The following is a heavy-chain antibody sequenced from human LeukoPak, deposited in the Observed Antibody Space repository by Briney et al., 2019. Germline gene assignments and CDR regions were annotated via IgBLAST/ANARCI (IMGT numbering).Heavy chain of an antibody. CDR1: SYSISSGYC. CDR2: INHSGIT. V-gene: IGHV4-38-2*02. J-gene: IGHJ4*02. CDR3: GRDRPTGYYDY. D-gene: IGHD3-9*01. Sequence: SETLSLTCTVSSYSISSGYCWGWIRQPPGKGLEWIASINHSGITYYNPSLKSRVTISVDTSKNQFSLKLTSVTAADTAVYYCGRDRPTGYYDYWGQGILVTVSS.